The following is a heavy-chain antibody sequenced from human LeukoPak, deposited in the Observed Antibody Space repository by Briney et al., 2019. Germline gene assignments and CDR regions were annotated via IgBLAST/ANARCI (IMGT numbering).Heavy chain of an antibody. CDR3: ARDLGGGSFDF. CDR1: GGSISSDGYY. V-gene: IGHV4-31*03. D-gene: IGHD2-15*01. Sequence: SQTLSLTCTVSGGSISSDGYYWSWIRQHPGKGLEWIGSIYYSGSTYYSPSLKSRLTMSVDTSKNQFSLKLSSVTAADTAVYYCARDLGGGSFDFWGQGTLVTVSS. CDR2: IYYSGST. J-gene: IGHJ4*02.